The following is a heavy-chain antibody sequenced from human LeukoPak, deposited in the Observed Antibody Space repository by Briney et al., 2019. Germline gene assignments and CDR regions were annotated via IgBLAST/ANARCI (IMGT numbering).Heavy chain of an antibody. CDR3: ASSEDGYNPLFDY. CDR1: GGSISSHY. V-gene: IGHV4-59*11. J-gene: IGHJ4*02. Sequence: PSETLSLTCTVSGGSISSHYWSWIRQPPGKGLEWIGYIYYSGSTNYNPSLKSRVAISVDTSKYQFSLKLSSVTAADTAVYYCASSEDGYNPLFDYWGQGTLVTVSS. D-gene: IGHD5-24*01. CDR2: IYYSGST.